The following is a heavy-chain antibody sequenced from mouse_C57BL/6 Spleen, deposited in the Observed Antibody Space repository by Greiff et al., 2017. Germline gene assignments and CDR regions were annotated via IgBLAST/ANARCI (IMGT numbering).Heavy chain of an antibody. Sequence: QVQLQQSGAELVRPGASVTLSCKASGYTFTDYEMHWVKQTPVHGLEWIGAIDPETGGTAYNQTFKGKAILTADKSSSTAYMELRSLPSEDSAVYYCTRLDGGYYRPFAYRGQGNLGTGSA. CDR2: IDPETGGT. D-gene: IGHD2-3*01. CDR3: TRLDGGYYRPFAY. J-gene: IGHJ3*01. CDR1: GYTFTDYE. V-gene: IGHV1-15*01.